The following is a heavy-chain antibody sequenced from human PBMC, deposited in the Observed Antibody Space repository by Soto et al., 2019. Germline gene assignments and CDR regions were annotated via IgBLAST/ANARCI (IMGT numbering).Heavy chain of an antibody. D-gene: IGHD3-10*01. CDR2: IYYRAST. J-gene: IGHJ3*02. CDR3: ARRYGLSALDI. Sequence: QVQLQESGPGLVKASETLSLTCTVSGGSISSYYWSWIRQPPGKGLEWIGDIYYRASTNYNPSLKSRVTISVDTSKNQFSLKLSSVTAADTAVYFCARRYGLSALDIWGQGTMVTVSS. V-gene: IGHV4-59*08. CDR1: GGSISSYY.